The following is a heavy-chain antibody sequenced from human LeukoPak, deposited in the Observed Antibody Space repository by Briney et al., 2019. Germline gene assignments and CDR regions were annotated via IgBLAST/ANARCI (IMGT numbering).Heavy chain of an antibody. Sequence: GGSLRLSCAASGFTFSSYWMTWVSQALGKGLEWVANIKQDGSDKAYVDSVKGRFTISRDNAKNSLYLQMNSLRAEDTAVYYCARCVAAIDYWGQGTLVTVSS. V-gene: IGHV3-7*05. J-gene: IGHJ4*02. CDR3: ARCVAAIDY. CDR2: IKQDGSDK. CDR1: GFTFSSYW. D-gene: IGHD5-18*01.